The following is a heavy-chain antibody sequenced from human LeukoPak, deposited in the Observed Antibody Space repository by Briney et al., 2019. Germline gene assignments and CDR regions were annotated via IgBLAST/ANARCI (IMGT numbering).Heavy chain of an antibody. CDR3: ARDTDTVTTILDY. J-gene: IGHJ4*02. CDR2: INSDGSST. CDR1: GFTFSSYW. D-gene: IGHD4-17*01. V-gene: IGHV3-74*01. Sequence: GGSLRLSCAASGFTFSSYWMHWVRQAPGKGLVWVSRINSDGSSTSYADSVKGRFTISRDNAKNTLHLQMNSLRTEGTAVYYCARDTDTVTTILDYWGQGTLVTVSS.